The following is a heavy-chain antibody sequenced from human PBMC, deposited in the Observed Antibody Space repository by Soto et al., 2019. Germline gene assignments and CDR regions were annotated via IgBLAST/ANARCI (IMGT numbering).Heavy chain of an antibody. D-gene: IGHD1-1*01. CDR2: IYHSGYT. V-gene: IGHV4-30-2*01. CDR1: GGSISSGGYA. J-gene: IGHJ5*02. Sequence: QMRLQESGSGLVQPSQTLSLTCAVSGGSISSGGYAWNWIRQPPGKGLEWIGYIYHSGYTSYNPSLKNRVTISGDKSKNQFYLTLSCVTAADTAVYYCARDSLTGNDCDPWGQGTLVTVSS. CDR3: ARDSLTGNDCDP.